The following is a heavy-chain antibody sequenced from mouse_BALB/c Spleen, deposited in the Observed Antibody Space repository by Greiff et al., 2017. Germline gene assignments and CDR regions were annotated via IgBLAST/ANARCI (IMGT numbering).Heavy chain of an antibody. CDR2: ISYDGSN. CDR1: GYSITSGYY. V-gene: IGHV3-6*02. Sequence: EVQLQESGPGLVKPSQSLSLTCSVTGYSITSGYYWNWIRQFPGNKLEWMGYISYDGSNNYNPSLKNRISITRDTSKNQFFLKLNSVTTEDTATYYCARDGYTPFAYWGQGTLVTVSA. J-gene: IGHJ3*01. D-gene: IGHD2-2*01. CDR3: ARDGYTPFAY.